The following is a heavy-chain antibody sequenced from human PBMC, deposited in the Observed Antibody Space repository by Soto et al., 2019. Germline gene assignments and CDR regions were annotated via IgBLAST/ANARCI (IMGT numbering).Heavy chain of an antibody. CDR1: GYTFTSSD. CDR2: MNPNSGNT. J-gene: IGHJ4*02. D-gene: IGHD4-17*01. Sequence: QVQLVQSGAEVKKPGASVKVSCKASGYTFTSSDINWVRQATGQGLEWMGWMNPNSGNTGYAQKFPGRVTMTRNNSIRTAYMELSSLRSEYTAVYYCAISTNDYGDRHWGQGTLVTVSS. V-gene: IGHV1-8*01. CDR3: AISTNDYGDRH.